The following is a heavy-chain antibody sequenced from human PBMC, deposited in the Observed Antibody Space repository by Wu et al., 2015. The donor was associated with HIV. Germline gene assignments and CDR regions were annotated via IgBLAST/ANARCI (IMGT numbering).Heavy chain of an antibody. V-gene: IGHV1-69*01. J-gene: IGHJ5*02. CDR2: IIPIFGTA. CDR3: ARDAVVVPAANNWFDP. CDR1: GYTFTGYY. Sequence: QVQLVQSGAEVKKPGASVKVSCKASGYTFTGYYMHWVRQAPGQGLEWMGGIIPIFGTANYAQKFQGRVTITADESTSTAYMELSSLRSEDTAVYYCARDAVVVPAANNWFDPGARDPGHRLL. D-gene: IGHD2-2*01.